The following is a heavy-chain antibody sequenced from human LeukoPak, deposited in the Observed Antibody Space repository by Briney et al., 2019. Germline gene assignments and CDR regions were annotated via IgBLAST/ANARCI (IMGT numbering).Heavy chain of an antibody. D-gene: IGHD4-17*01. Sequence: PSETLSLTCAVYGGSFSGYYWSWIRQPPRKGLEWIGYIYYSGSTNYNPSLKSRVTISVDTSKNQFSLKLSSVTAADTAVYYCARDRGGDYGYYYYMDVWGKGTTVTVSS. CDR1: GGSFSGYY. J-gene: IGHJ6*03. V-gene: IGHV4-59*01. CDR3: ARDRGGDYGYYYYMDV. CDR2: IYYSGST.